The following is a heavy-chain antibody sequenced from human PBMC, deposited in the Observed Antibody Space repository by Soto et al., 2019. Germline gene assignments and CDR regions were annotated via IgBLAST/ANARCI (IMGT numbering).Heavy chain of an antibody. CDR2: IHNNGAT. J-gene: IGHJ5*02. CDR1: GGSISSGGYY. CDR3: AREGAGSYWFDP. V-gene: IGHV4-31*03. Sequence: SETLSLTCTISGGSISSGGYYWSWIRQHPTEGLEWIGYIHNNGATYYNPSLSSRVTISADTSKTQFSLNVYSVTAADTAVYYCAREGAGSYWFDPWGQVVLVPVYS. D-gene: IGHD3-10*01.